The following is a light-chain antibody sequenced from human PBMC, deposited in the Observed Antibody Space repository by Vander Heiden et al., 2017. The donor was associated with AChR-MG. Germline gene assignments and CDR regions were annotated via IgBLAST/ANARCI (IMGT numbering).Light chain of an antibody. CDR3: LHYNSHSYT. CDR1: QTISTW. Sequence: DIQMTQSPSTLSASVGDRVTISCRASQTISTWLAWYQQKPGKAPKLLIYKASSLETGVPSRFSGSGSGTKFTLTISSLQPDDFATYYCLHYNSHSYTFGQGTKLEIK. V-gene: IGKV1-5*03. CDR2: KAS. J-gene: IGKJ2*01.